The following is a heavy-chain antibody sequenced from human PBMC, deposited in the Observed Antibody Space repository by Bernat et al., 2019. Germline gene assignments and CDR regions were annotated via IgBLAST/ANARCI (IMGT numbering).Heavy chain of an antibody. V-gene: IGHV3-23*04. CDR1: GFNFNNYA. J-gene: IGHJ4*02. CDR2: TSGGGGRT. CDR3: AKVGGYDCEFDY. D-gene: IGHD5-12*01. Sequence: EVQLVESGGGLVQPGGSLRLSCAASGFNFNNYAMNWVRQAPGKGLEWFSATSGGGGRTYYADSVKGRFTISRANSKSALYLQMNSLRADDTAVYYCAKVGGYDCEFDYWGQGTLVTVSS.